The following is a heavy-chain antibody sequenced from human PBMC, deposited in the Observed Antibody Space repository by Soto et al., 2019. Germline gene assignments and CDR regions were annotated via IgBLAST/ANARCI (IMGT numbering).Heavy chain of an antibody. D-gene: IGHD2-2*01. J-gene: IGHJ4*02. CDR2: ISGYNGNT. CDR1: GYTFTSYY. V-gene: IGHV1-18*01. CDR3: XXXGPPSLN. Sequence: QVQLVQSGAEVKKPGASVKVSCKASGYTFTSYYISWVRQAPGQGLEWMGWISGYNGNTNYAQKLQRRVTMTTDTXXXXXXXXXXXXXXXXXXXXXXXXXGPPSLNWGQGTLVTVSS.